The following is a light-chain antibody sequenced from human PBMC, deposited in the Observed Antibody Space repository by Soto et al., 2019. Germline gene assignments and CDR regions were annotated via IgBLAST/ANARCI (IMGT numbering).Light chain of an antibody. CDR1: SSDIGGYNY. CDR3: SSHTSSSTWV. J-gene: IGLJ3*02. Sequence: QSALTQPASVSGSPGQSITISCTGTSSDIGGYNYVSWYQQHQDKAPKLMIYEVSNRPSGVSNRFSGSKSGNTASLTISGLQAEDEADYYCSSHTSSSTWVFGGGTKLTVL. CDR2: EVS. V-gene: IGLV2-14*01.